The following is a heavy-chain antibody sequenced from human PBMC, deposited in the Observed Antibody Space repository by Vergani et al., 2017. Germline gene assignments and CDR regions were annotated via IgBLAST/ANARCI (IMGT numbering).Heavy chain of an antibody. CDR3: ARPVFWSGYYDRWFDP. V-gene: IGHV5-51*01. Sequence: EVQLVQSGAEVKKPGESLKISCKGSGYSFTSYWIGWVRQMPGKGLEWMGIIYPGDSDTRYSPSFQGQVTIPADKSISTAYLQWSSLKASDTAMYYCARPVFWSGYYDRWFDPWGQGTLVTVSS. CDR2: IYPGDSDT. CDR1: GYSFTSYW. J-gene: IGHJ5*02. D-gene: IGHD3-3*01.